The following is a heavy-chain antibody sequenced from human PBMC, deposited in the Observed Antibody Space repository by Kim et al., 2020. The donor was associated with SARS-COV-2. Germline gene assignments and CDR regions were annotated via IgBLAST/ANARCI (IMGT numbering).Heavy chain of an antibody. CDR1: GYTFTSYG. D-gene: IGHD6-19*01. J-gene: IGHJ4*02. V-gene: IGHV1-18*04. CDR3: ARDLRQWLGLYYFDY. Sequence: ASVKVSCKASGYTFTSYGISWVRQAPGQGLEWMGWISAYNGNTNYAQKLQGRVTMTTDTSTSTAYMEPRSLRSDDTAVYYCARDLRQWLGLYYFDYWGQGTLVTVSS. CDR2: ISAYNGNT.